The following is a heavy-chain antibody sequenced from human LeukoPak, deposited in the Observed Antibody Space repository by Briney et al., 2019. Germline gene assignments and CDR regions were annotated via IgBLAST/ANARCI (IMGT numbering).Heavy chain of an antibody. CDR1: GYSISNGYY. J-gene: IGHJ5*02. CDR3: ARGYYSIDKWFDP. V-gene: IGHV4-38-2*02. CDR2: IHHSGLA. Sequence: SETLSLTCSVSGYSISNGYYWGWIRQPPGKGLEWIGTIHHSGLAYYTPSLKSRATISVDKSKNQFSLRLTSVTAADTAVYFYARGYYSIDKWFDPWGQGTLVTVS. D-gene: IGHD3-10*01.